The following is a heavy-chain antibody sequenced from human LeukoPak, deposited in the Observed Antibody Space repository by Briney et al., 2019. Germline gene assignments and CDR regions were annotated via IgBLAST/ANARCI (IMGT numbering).Heavy chain of an antibody. CDR1: RFTFSRYS. V-gene: IGHV3-48*04. CDR2: ISSSGSTI. CDR3: ARAKFRRDAFDI. D-gene: IGHD6-6*01. J-gene: IGHJ3*02. Sequence: GGSLRLSCAASRFTFSRYSMNWVRQAPGKGLEWVSYISSSGSTIYYADSVKGRFTISRDNAKNSLYLQMNSLRAEDTAVYYCARAKFRRDAFDIWGQGTMVTVSS.